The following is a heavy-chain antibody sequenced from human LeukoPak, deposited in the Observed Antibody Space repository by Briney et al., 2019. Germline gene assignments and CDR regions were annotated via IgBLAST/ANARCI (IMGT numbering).Heavy chain of an antibody. CDR3: ARDRATGFDP. CDR1: GGSISSYY. J-gene: IGHJ5*02. V-gene: IGHV4-59*01. CDR2: IYYSGST. Sequence: SETLSLTCTVSGGSISSYYWSWIRQPPGKGLEWIGYIYYSGSTNYNPSLKSRITISVDTSKNQFSLKLSPVTAAATAVYYCARDRATGFDPWGQGTLVTVSS.